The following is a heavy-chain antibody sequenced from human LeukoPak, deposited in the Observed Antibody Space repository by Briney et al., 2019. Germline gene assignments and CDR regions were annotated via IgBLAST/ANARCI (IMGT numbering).Heavy chain of an antibody. Sequence: GGSLRLSCEVSGFNFNDAWMRWTRQAPGKGLEWVGRVRTTAEGETTDYAAPVRGRFIISRDDSKNMVFLQMNRLETEDTAIYYWTAGLGKTDDDSWGQGTLVTVSS. CDR2: VRTTAEGETT. V-gene: IGHV3-15*01. CDR3: TAGLGKTDDDS. D-gene: IGHD4-11*01. J-gene: IGHJ4*02. CDR1: GFNFNDAW.